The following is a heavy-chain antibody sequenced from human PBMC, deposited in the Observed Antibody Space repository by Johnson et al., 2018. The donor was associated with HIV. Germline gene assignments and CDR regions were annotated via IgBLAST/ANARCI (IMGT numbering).Heavy chain of an antibody. J-gene: IGHJ3*02. CDR1: GFTFSSYG. D-gene: IGHD2-15*01. CDR3: AATRGTTPTAFDI. Sequence: VQLVESGGGVVQPGGSLRLSCAASGFTFSSYGMHWVRQAPGKGLEWVAFIRYDGSNKYYADSVKGRFTISRDNSKNTLYLQMNSLRAEDTAVYYCAATRGTTPTAFDIWGQGTMVTVSS. V-gene: IGHV3-30*02. CDR2: IRYDGSNK.